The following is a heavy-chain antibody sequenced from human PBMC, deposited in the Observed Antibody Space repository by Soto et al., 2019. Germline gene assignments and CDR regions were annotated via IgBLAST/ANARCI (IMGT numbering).Heavy chain of an antibody. CDR3: ARDHCVGGNCFSTYYGMDV. D-gene: IGHD2-15*01. Sequence: QVQLQESGPRLVKPSETLSLTCTVSADSVSSANYYWTWIRQPPGKGLEWIGNVYYSGYTNYNPSVKSRVTISVDTSKMQLSLKLSSVTAADTAVYYCARDHCVGGNCFSTYYGMDVWGQGTTVTVSS. V-gene: IGHV4-61*01. CDR1: ADSVSSANYY. CDR2: VYYSGYT. J-gene: IGHJ6*02.